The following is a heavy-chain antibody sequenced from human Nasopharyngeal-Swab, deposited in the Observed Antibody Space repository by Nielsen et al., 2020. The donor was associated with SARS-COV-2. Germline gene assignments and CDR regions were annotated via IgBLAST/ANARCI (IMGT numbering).Heavy chain of an antibody. D-gene: IGHD1-26*01. CDR1: GFTFSSYW. Sequence: GEALKISCAASGFTFSSYWMHWVRQAPGKGLVWVSRINSDGSSTSYADSVKGRFTISRDNAKNTLYLQMNSLRAEDTAVYYCAKPYSGSYYGYFDYWGQGTLVTVSS. CDR2: INSDGSST. CDR3: AKPYSGSYYGYFDY. J-gene: IGHJ4*02. V-gene: IGHV3-74*01.